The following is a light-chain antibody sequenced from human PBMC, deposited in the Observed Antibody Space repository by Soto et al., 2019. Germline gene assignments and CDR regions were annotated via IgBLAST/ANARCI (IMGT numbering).Light chain of an antibody. CDR2: GAS. Sequence: EIVMTQSPATLSVSPGERATLSCRASQSVSSNLAWYQQKPGKAPRLLIYGASTRATGIPARLSGSGSGTEFTLTIRSLRSEDFAIYYCLQHHNRHTFGGGTKVDIK. CDR1: QSVSSN. J-gene: IGKJ4*01. CDR3: LQHHNRHT. V-gene: IGKV3-15*01.